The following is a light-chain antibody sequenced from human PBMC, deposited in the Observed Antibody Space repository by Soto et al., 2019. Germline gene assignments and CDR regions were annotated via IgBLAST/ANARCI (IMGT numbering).Light chain of an antibody. CDR3: AAWDDSLNGVI. Sequence: QSVLTQPPSASGTPGQRITISCSGSSSNIGSHTVNWHQQVPGTAPKLLIYSNNERPSGVPDRFSGSKSGTSASLAISGLQSGDEADYYCAAWDDSLNGVIFGGVTKLTVL. CDR1: SSNIGSHT. J-gene: IGLJ2*01. CDR2: SNN. V-gene: IGLV1-44*01.